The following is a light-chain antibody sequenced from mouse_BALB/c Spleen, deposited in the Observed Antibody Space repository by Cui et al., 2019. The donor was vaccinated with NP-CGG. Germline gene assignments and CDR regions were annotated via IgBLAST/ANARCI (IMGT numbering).Light chain of an antibody. V-gene: IGLV1*01. Sequence: QCVESQVSAHTTSPGETVTLSSRSSTGSVTKNNYANGLRETPALFFTALIGCISTRDPGVSARVSESLIVDKTALSLTGAQSVEEAIYICALWYTDNRVFGGGTKLTVL. CDR3: ALWYTDNRV. CDR1: TGSVTKNNY. J-gene: IGLJ1*01. CDR2: CIS.